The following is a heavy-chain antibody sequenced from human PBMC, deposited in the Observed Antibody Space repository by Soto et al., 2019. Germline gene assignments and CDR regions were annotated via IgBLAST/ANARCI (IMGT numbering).Heavy chain of an antibody. Sequence: QEQLVQSGGGVVQPGRSLRLSCEASGFTFSRNAMHWVRQAPGKGLEWVAVISFDGNNQYYTDSVKGRFTISRDNSKNTLDLQMNSRRREDTAVYYCARDREYSGFYYGMDVWGQGTTVTVSS. CDR2: ISFDGNNQ. V-gene: IGHV3-30-3*01. CDR3: ARDREYSGFYYGMDV. J-gene: IGHJ6*02. CDR1: GFTFSRNA. D-gene: IGHD5-12*01.